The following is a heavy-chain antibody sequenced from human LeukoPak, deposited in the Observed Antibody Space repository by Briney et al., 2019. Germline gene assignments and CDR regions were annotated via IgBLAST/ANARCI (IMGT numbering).Heavy chain of an antibody. CDR1: GFTFSSYG. Sequence: GGSLRLSCAASGFTFSSYGMHWVRQAPGKGLEWVAVISYDGSNKYYADSVKGRFTISRDNSKNTLYLQMNSLRAEDTAVYYCAKDSPVLLWFGYFDYWGQGTLVTVSS. CDR2: ISYDGSNK. D-gene: IGHD3-10*01. V-gene: IGHV3-30*18. CDR3: AKDSPVLLWFGYFDY. J-gene: IGHJ4*02.